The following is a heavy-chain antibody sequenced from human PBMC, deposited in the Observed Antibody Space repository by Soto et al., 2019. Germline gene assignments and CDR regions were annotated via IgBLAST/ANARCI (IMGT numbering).Heavy chain of an antibody. CDR1: GGSISSYY. CDR2: IYYSGST. Sequence: SETLSLTCTVSGGSISSYYWGWIRQPPGKGLEWVGYIYYSGSTNYNPSLKSRVTISVDTSKNQFSLKLSSVTAADTAVYYCARVVDSSSSPDYWGQGTLVTVSS. J-gene: IGHJ4*02. D-gene: IGHD6-6*01. V-gene: IGHV4-59*01. CDR3: ARVVDSSSSPDY.